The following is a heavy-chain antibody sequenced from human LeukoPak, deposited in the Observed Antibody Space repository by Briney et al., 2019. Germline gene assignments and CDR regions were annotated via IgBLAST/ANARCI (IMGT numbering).Heavy chain of an antibody. CDR1: SGSISSGSYY. Sequence: SETLSLTCTVSSGSISSGSYYWSWIRQPAGKGLEWIGRIYTSGSTNYNPSLKSRVTISVDTSKNQFSLKLSSVTAADTAVYYCARKSGDYDFDYWGQGTLVTVSS. CDR2: IYTSGST. CDR3: ARKSGDYDFDY. D-gene: IGHD4-17*01. V-gene: IGHV4-61*02. J-gene: IGHJ4*02.